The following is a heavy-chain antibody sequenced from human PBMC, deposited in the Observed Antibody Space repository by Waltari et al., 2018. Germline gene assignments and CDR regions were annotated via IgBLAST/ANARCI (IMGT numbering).Heavy chain of an antibody. CDR1: GLSVGSSA. V-gene: IGHV3-23*01. D-gene: IGHD6-19*01. Sequence: EVQFLESGGDLVQPGGSLRLSCAASGLSVGSSAMSWVRQAPGKGPGCASSITRQATTYYAVSVRGRFAISRDESDNKLYLQMSGLRAEDTAMYYCAKDHASSGWPTFDSWGQGTQVTVSS. CDR3: AKDHASSGWPTFDS. CDR2: ITRQATT. J-gene: IGHJ4*02.